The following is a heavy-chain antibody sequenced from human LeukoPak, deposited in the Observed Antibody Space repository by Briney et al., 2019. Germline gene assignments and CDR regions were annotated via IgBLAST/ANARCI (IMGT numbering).Heavy chain of an antibody. CDR2: INHNSGGT. V-gene: IGHV1-2*02. CDR1: GYTFTGYF. J-gene: IGHJ4*02. CDR3: ARQELVDIVATTY. D-gene: IGHD5-12*01. Sequence: ASVKVSCKASGYTFTGYFMHWVRQAPGQGLEWMGWINHNSGGTNYVQKFQGRVTMTRDTSISTAYMELSRLRSDDTAVYYCARQELVDIVATTYWGQGTLVTVSS.